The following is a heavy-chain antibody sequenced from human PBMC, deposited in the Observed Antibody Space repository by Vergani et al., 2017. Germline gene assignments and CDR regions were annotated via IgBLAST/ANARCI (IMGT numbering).Heavy chain of an antibody. Sequence: EVQLVESGGGLVKPGGSLRLSCAASGFTFSSYSMNWVRQAPGKGLEWVSSISSRSSYIYYADSVKGRFTISRDNAKNSLYLQMNSLRAEDTAVYYCARGRSWIDYWGQGTLVTVSS. CDR1: GFTFSSYS. CDR2: ISSRSSYI. CDR3: ARGRSWIDY. V-gene: IGHV3-21*01. D-gene: IGHD6-13*01. J-gene: IGHJ4*02.